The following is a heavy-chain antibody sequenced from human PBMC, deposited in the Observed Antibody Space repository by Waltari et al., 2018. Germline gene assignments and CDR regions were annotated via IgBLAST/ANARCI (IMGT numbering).Heavy chain of an antibody. Sequence: EWQSVESAGTLVQPGGSLILSFPASGPPFSVFWISWVRQAAGKGLEWVANINEDGSQKYFVDSVKGRFTISRDNAKDSLSLEMNSLRAEDTAVYYCAKGGHLDEWGQGTLVTVSS. J-gene: IGHJ4*02. CDR3: AKGGHLDE. CDR1: GPPFSVFW. CDR2: INEDGSQK. V-gene: IGHV3-7*01. D-gene: IGHD3-16*01.